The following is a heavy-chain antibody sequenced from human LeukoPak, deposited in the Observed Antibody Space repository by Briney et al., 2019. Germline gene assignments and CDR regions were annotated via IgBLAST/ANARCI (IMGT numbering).Heavy chain of an antibody. CDR1: GFTFDDYG. J-gene: IGHJ4*02. V-gene: IGHV3-20*04. CDR3: AKSDTAMVEGGFDY. D-gene: IGHD5-18*01. CDR2: INWNGGST. Sequence: PGGSLRLSCAASGFTFDDYGMSWVRQAPGKGLEWVSGINWNGGSTGYADSVKGRFTISRDNAKTSLYLQMNSLRAEDTALYYCAKSDTAMVEGGFDYWGQGTLVTVSS.